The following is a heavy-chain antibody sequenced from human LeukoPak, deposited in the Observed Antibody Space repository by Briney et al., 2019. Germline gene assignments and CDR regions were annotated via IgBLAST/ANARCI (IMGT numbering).Heavy chain of an antibody. CDR3: ARYCNGGSCYSAAFDI. D-gene: IGHD2-15*01. Sequence: GASVKVSCKASGYTFTGYYMHWVRQTPGQGLEWMGWINPNSGGTNSAQKFQGRVTMTRDTSISTAYMELSRLRSDDTAVYYCARYCNGGSCYSAAFDIWGQGTMVTVSS. CDR2: INPNSGGT. J-gene: IGHJ3*02. CDR1: GYTFTGYY. V-gene: IGHV1-2*02.